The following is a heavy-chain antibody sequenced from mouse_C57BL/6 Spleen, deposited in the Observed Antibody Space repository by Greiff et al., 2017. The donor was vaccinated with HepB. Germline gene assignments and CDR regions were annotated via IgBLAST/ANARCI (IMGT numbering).Heavy chain of an antibody. D-gene: IGHD2-2*01. Sequence: VQLQQSGPGLVQPSQSLSITCTVSGFSLTSYGVHWVRQSPGKGLEWLGVIWSGGSTDYNAAFISRLSISKDNSKSQVFFKMNSLQADDTAIDYCARKGYDRDAMDYWGQGTSVTVSS. V-gene: IGHV2-2*01. CDR1: GFSLTSYG. J-gene: IGHJ4*01. CDR3: ARKGYDRDAMDY. CDR2: IWSGGST.